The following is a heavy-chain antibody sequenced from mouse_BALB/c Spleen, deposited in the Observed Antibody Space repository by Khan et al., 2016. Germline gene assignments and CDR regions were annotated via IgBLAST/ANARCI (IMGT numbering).Heavy chain of an antibody. CDR2: IDPANGNT. J-gene: IGHJ3*01. V-gene: IGHV14-3*02. D-gene: IGHD1-1*02. Sequence: VQLQQSGAELVKPGASVKLSCTASGFNIKDTYMHWVKQRPEQGLEWIGRIDPANGNTKYDPKLQGKATITADTSSSTAYLQLSSLTSEDTAVYYCGRSAVYEYAWFAYWGQGTLVTVSA. CDR3: GRSAVYEYAWFAY. CDR1: GFNIKDTY.